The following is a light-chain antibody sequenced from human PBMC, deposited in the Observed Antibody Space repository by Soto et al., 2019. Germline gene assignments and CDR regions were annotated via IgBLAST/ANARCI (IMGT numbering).Light chain of an antibody. CDR2: DAS. Sequence: EIVLTQSPATLSLSPGERATLSCRASQSISSYLAWYQHKPGQDPRLLIDDASSRATGIPARFSGSGSGTDFTLTISSLEPEDFAVYYCQYRTTFGQGTRLEIK. CDR3: QYRTT. V-gene: IGKV3-11*01. J-gene: IGKJ5*01. CDR1: QSISSY.